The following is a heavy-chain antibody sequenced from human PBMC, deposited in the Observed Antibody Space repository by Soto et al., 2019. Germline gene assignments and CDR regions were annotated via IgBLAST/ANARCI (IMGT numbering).Heavy chain of an antibody. CDR3: TRGITLIRGVIPPGYYYGMDV. J-gene: IGHJ6*02. D-gene: IGHD3-10*01. V-gene: IGHV1-69*01. CDR2: FNPIFETA. Sequence: QVQLVQSGAEVKKPGSSVKVSCKASGGTFSSYAMSWVRQAPGQGLEWMGGFNPIFETANYAQKFQGRVTITADESTNTAYMELSSLRSEDTAVYYCTRGITLIRGVIPPGYYYGMDVWGQGTTVAVSS. CDR1: GGTFSSYA.